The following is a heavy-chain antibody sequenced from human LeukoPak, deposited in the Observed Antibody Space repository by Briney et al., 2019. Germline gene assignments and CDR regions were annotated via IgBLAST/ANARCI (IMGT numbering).Heavy chain of an antibody. CDR3: ARDPKTYYYDSSGYYFDY. CDR2: IWYDGSNK. Sequence: PGGSLRLSCAASGFTFSSYGMHWVRQAPGKGLEWVAVIWYDGSNKYYADSVKGRFTISRDNSKNTLYLQMNSLRAEDTAVYYCARDPKTYYYDSSGYYFDYWGQGTLVTVSS. J-gene: IGHJ4*02. CDR1: GFTFSSYG. V-gene: IGHV3-33*01. D-gene: IGHD3-22*01.